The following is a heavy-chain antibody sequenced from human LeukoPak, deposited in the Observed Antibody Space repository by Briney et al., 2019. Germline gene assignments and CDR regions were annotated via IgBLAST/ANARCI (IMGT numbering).Heavy chain of an antibody. V-gene: IGHV3-53*01. CDR3: ARVYSLMDGAEYYFDS. CDR2: IYSGGGT. D-gene: IGHD2-21*01. J-gene: IGHJ4*02. CDR1: GFTVSNNY. Sequence: GGSLRLSCAASGFTVSNNYMSWVRQAPGKGLEWVSVIYSGGGTNSADSVKGRFTISRDNSKNTLYLQMNSLRAEDAAVYYCARVYSLMDGAEYYFDSWGQGTLVTVSS.